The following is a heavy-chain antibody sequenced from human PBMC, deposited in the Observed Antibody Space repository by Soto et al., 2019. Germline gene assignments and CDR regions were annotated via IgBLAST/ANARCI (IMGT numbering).Heavy chain of an antibody. CDR2: IYYSGST. D-gene: IGHD3-9*01. J-gene: IGHJ5*02. CDR3: ASQTSYYDILTGYQNWFDP. Sequence: SETLSLTCTVSGGSISSSSYYWCWIRQPPGKGLEWIGSIYYSGSTYYNPSLKSRVTISVDTSKNQFSLKLSSVTAADTAVYYCASQTSYYDILTGYQNWFDPWGQGTLVTVSS. V-gene: IGHV4-39*01. CDR1: GGSISSSSYY.